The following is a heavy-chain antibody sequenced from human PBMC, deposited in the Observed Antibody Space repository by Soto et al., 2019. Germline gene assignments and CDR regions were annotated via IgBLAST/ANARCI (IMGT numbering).Heavy chain of an antibody. Sequence: EVQLVESGGGLVQPGGSLRLSCAASGFTFSSYWMHWVRQAPGQGLVWVSRINSDGSSTSYAASVKGRFTISRDNAKNTLYLQMNSLRAEDTAVYYCARDRFPGTVTTSYYGMDVWGQGTTVTVSS. V-gene: IGHV3-74*01. CDR1: GFTFSSYW. CDR3: ARDRFPGTVTTSYYGMDV. D-gene: IGHD4-4*01. CDR2: INSDGSST. J-gene: IGHJ6*02.